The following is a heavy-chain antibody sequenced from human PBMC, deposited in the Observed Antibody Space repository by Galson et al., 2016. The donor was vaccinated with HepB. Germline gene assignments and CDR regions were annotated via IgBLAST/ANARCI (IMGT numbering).Heavy chain of an antibody. CDR3: TRTISATAGID. J-gene: IGHJ4*02. CDR2: IKQDGSEK. V-gene: IGHV3-7*04. D-gene: IGHD6-13*01. CDR1: GFTFSSYW. Sequence: SLRLSCAASGFTFSSYWMSWVRQAPGKGLEWLANIKQDGSEKYYVDSVRGRFTISRDNAMNSQYLHMSSLRAEDTALYYCTRTISATAGIDWGQGTLVTVSS.